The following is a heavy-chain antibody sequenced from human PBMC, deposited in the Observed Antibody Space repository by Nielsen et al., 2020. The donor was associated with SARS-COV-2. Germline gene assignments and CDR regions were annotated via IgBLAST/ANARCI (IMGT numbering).Heavy chain of an antibody. Sequence: WVRQAPGQGLEWMGGIIPISGIVNHAQKFQGRVTITADKSTSTAYMELSSLRSEDTAVYYCARDRPTDYYDSSGYYFDYWGQGTLVTVSS. D-gene: IGHD3-22*01. V-gene: IGHV1-69*17. CDR3: ARDRPTDYYDSSGYYFDY. J-gene: IGHJ4*02. CDR2: IIPISGIV.